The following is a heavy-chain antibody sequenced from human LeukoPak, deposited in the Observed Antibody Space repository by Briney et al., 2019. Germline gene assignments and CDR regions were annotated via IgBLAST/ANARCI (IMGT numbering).Heavy chain of an antibody. D-gene: IGHD3-3*01. CDR1: GFTFSSYW. J-gene: IGHJ4*02. CDR3: ARDPDFWSGYYGDY. Sequence: GGSLRLSCAASGFTFSSYWMSWVRQAPGKGLEWVANIKQDGSEKYYVDSVKGRFTITRDNAKNSLYLQMNSLRAEDTAVYYCARDPDFWSGYYGDYWGQGTLVTVSS. V-gene: IGHV3-7*01. CDR2: IKQDGSEK.